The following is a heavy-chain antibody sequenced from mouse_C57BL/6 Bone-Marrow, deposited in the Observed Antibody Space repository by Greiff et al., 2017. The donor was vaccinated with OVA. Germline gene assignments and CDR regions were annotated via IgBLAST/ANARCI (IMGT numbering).Heavy chain of an antibody. D-gene: IGHD1-1*02. Sequence: EVQLQQSGPELVKPGASVKISCKASGYTFTDYYMNWVKQSHGKSLEWIGDINPNNGGTSYNQKFKGKATLTVDKSSSTAYMELRSLTSEDSAVYYCARRWSPGFAYWGQGTLVTVSA. J-gene: IGHJ3*01. CDR2: INPNNGGT. V-gene: IGHV1-26*01. CDR3: ARRWSPGFAY. CDR1: GYTFTDYY.